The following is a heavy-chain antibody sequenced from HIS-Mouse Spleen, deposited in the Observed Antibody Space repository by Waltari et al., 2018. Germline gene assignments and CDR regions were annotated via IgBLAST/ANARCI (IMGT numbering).Heavy chain of an antibody. V-gene: IGHV5-51*01. CDR1: GYSFTSYW. D-gene: IGHD6-13*01. J-gene: IGHJ3*02. CDR2: IYPGDSDT. Sequence: EVQLVQSGAEVKKPGESLKISCKGSGYSFTSYWTGRVRPMPGKGLEWMGIIYPGDSDTRYSPSFQGQVTISADKSISTAYLQWSSLKASDTAMYYCAKADSSSWYSDAFDIWGQGTMVTVSS. CDR3: AKADSSSWYSDAFDI.